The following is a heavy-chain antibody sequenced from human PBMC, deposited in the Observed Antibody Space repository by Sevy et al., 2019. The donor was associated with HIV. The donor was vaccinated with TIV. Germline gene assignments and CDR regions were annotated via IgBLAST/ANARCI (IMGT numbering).Heavy chain of an antibody. CDR2: IKSKIDGGTI. CDR1: GFTFSNVW. CDR3: TTEAVDCSTTTCSLAMDV. D-gene: IGHD2-2*01. J-gene: IGHJ6*02. V-gene: IGHV3-15*01. Sequence: GGSLRLSCAASGFTFSNVWMSWVRQAPGKGLEWVGRIKSKIDGGTIDYAAPVEVRFTISRDDSKNTLYLQMNSLKTEDTAVYYCTTEAVDCSTTTCSLAMDVWGQGTTVTVSS.